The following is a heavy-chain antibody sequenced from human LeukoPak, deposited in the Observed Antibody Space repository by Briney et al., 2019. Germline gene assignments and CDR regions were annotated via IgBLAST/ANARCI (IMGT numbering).Heavy chain of an antibody. CDR3: ARNWGITY. V-gene: IGHV3-7*04. J-gene: IGHJ4*02. Sequence: GGSLRLSCAASGFTFNNYGMNWVRQAPGKGLEWVASIKQDGSEKYYVDSVKGRFSVSRDNAKNSLYLQMNSLRAEDTAVYYCARNWGITYWGQGTLVTVSS. D-gene: IGHD7-27*01. CDR2: IKQDGSEK. CDR1: GFTFNNYG.